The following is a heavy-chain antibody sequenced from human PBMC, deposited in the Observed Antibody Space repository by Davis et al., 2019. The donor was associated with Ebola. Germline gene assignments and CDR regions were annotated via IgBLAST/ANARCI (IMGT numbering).Heavy chain of an antibody. CDR3: ARDLSVGLRAYSLDYYGMDV. V-gene: IGHV1-2*04. J-gene: IGHJ6*02. D-gene: IGHD4-11*01. Sequence: ASVKVSCKASGYTFTGYYMHWVRQAPGQGLEWMGWINPNSGGTNYAQKFQGWVTMTRDTSISTAYMELSSLRSEDTAVYYCARDLSVGLRAYSLDYYGMDVWGQGTTVTVSS. CDR2: INPNSGGT. CDR1: GYTFTGYY.